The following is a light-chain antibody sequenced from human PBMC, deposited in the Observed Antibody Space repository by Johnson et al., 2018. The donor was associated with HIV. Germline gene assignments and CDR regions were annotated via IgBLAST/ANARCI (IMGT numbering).Light chain of an antibody. J-gene: IGLJ1*01. CDR2: ETN. V-gene: IGLV1-51*02. Sequence: QSALTQPPSVSAAPGQKVTISCSGSSSNIGNNYVSWYQQLPGTAPKLLIYETNKRPSVIPDRFSGSKSGTSATLGITGLQPGDEADYYCGTWDSSLRTGVFASGTKVTVL. CDR1: SSNIGNNY. CDR3: GTWDSSLRTGV.